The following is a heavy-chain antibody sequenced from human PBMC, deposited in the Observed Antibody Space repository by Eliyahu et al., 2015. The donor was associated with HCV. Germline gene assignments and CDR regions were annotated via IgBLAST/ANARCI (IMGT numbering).Heavy chain of an antibody. D-gene: IGHD3-16*02. CDR3: ARGDYAYIWGSYRLDY. CDR2: ISSSSTYI. J-gene: IGHJ4*02. CDR1: GFTFXSYS. Sequence: EVHLVESGGGLVKPGGSLRLSCAGSGFTFXSYSINWVRQGPGKGLEWVSSISSSSTYIYYADSVSGRFTISRDNAKNSLYLQMNSLRAEDTAVYYCARGDYAYIWGSYRLDYWGQGTLVTVSS. V-gene: IGHV3-21*01.